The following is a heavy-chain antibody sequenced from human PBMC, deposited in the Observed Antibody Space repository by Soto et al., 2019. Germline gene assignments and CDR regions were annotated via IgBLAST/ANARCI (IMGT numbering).Heavy chain of an antibody. V-gene: IGHV4-39*01. CDR1: GGSISSSSYY. CDR2: IYYSGST. Sequence: PSETLSLTCTVSGGSISSSSYYWGWIRQPPGKGLEWIGSIYYSGSTYYNPSLKSRVTISVDTSKNQFSLKLSSVTAADTAVYYCASYYYDSSGYYDDYWGQGTLVTVSS. J-gene: IGHJ4*02. CDR3: ASYYYDSSGYYDDY. D-gene: IGHD3-22*01.